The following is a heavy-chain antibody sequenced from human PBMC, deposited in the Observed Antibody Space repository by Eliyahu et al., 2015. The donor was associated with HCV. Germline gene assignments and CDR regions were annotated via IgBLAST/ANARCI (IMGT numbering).Heavy chain of an antibody. CDR1: GGPITSYY. J-gene: IGHJ5*01. CDR2: IYYSGIT. V-gene: IGHV4-59*01. Sequence: QVQLQESGPGLVKPSETLSLTCTVSGGPITSYYWSWVRQPPGKGLEWIGYIYYSGITNYNPSLKSRLTISVDTSKNQFSLKLSSVTAADTALYYCARDSGSYGFDSWGEGTLVTVSS. CDR3: ARDSGSYGFDS. D-gene: IGHD1-26*01.